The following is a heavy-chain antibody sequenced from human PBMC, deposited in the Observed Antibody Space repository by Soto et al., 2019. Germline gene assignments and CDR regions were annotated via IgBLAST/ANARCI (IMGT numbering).Heavy chain of an antibody. CDR2: INHSGST. J-gene: IGHJ6*02. Sequence: SETLSLTCAVYGGSFSGYYWSWIRQPPGKGLEWIGEINHSGSTNYNPSLKSRVTISVDTSKNQFSLKLSSVTAADTAVYYCARENPVYYYGMDVWGQGTTVTVSS. V-gene: IGHV4-34*01. CDR1: GGSFSGYY. CDR3: ARENPVYYYGMDV.